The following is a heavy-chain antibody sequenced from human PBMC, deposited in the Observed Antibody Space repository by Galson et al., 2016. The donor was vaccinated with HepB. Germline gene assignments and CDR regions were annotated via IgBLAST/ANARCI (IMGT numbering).Heavy chain of an antibody. CDR1: GGSISPYY. CDR3: ARDRKVRRYGDYDYCGMDV. Sequence: ETLSLTCTVSGGSISPYYWSWIRQPPGKGLEWIGYIYYSGETNYNPSLQSRVTISVDTSKSQFSLNVRSVTAADTAVYYCARDRKVRRYGDYDYCGMDVWGRGTTVTVAS. J-gene: IGHJ6*04. D-gene: IGHD4-17*01. V-gene: IGHV4-59*01. CDR2: IYYSGET.